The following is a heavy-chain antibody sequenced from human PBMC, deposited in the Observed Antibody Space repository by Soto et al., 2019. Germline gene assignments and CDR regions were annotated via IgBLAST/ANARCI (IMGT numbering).Heavy chain of an antibody. J-gene: IGHJ4*02. CDR1: GFTFSSYD. D-gene: IGHD6-13*01. V-gene: IGHV3-13*01. CDR3: ARGGQQLDFDY. CDR2: IGTAGDT. Sequence: EVQLVESGGGLVQPGGSLRLSCAASGFTFSSYDMHWVRQATGKGLEWVSAIGTAGDTYYPGSVKGRFTISRENAKNSVYLQMNSLRAVDTAVYYCARGGQQLDFDYWGQGTLVTVSS.